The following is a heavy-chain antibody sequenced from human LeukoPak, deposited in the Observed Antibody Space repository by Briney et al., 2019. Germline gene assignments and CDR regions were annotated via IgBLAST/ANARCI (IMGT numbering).Heavy chain of an antibody. D-gene: IGHD6-19*01. V-gene: IGHV1-3*03. J-gene: IGHJ4*02. CDR2: INTCNCNT. Sequence: AAVKVSCKASGYTFINYAIHWVRQAPGQRLEWMGWINTCNCNTKYSQQSQGRVTISRDTSATAAYMELSSLKSEDMAVFYCARAVRSASGPLTGLIPYYFDYWGQGTLVTVSS. CDR3: ARAVRSASGPLTGLIPYYFDY. CDR1: GYTFINYA.